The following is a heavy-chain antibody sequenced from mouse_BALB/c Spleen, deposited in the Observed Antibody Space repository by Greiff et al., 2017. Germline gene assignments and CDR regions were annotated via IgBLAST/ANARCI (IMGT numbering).Heavy chain of an antibody. CDR3: ARDIWGTATAY. Sequence: EVMLVESGGGLVQPGGSVRLSCATSGFTFTDYYMSWVRQPPGKALEWLGFIRNKANGYTTEYSASVKGRFTISRDNSQSILYLQMNTLRAEDSATYYCARDIWGTATAYWGQGTLVTVSA. V-gene: IGHV7-3*02. CDR2: IRNKANGYTT. D-gene: IGHD1-2*01. J-gene: IGHJ3*01. CDR1: GFTFTDYY.